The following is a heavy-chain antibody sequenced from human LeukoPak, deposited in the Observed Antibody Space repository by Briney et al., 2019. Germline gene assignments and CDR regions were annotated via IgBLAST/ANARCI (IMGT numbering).Heavy chain of an antibody. V-gene: IGHV3-7*04. CDR1: GFAFTSYW. CDR3: ARGGGLDV. D-gene: IGHD3-16*01. Sequence: GGSLRLSGAAFGFAFTSYWMNWARRPPGKGLDWVASINLIGNVKYYMHSVKGRFTISRASAKKSLNLKVTNLRAQDTPVYFFARGGGLDVWGQGATVTVSS. CDR2: INLIGNVK. J-gene: IGHJ6*02.